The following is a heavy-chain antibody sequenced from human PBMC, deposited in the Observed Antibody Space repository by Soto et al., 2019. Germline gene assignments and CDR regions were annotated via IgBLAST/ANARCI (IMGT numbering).Heavy chain of an antibody. J-gene: IGHJ5*02. CDR1: GYTFTSYG. V-gene: IGHV1-18*01. Sequence: QVQLVQSGAEVKKPGASVKVSCKASGYTFTSYGISWVRQAPGQGLEWMGWISSYNGNTNYAQKLQGRVTMTTETPTSTAYMELRTLRSDDTAVYYCAISSGTAYWFDPWGQGTLVTVSS. CDR2: ISSYNGNT. D-gene: IGHD3-16*02. CDR3: AISSGTAYWFDP.